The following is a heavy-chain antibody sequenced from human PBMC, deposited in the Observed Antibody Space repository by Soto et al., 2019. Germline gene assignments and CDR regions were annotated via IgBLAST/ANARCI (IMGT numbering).Heavy chain of an antibody. D-gene: IGHD5-18*01. J-gene: IGHJ4*02. CDR3: ARDRNTAMALFDY. V-gene: IGHV1-69*13. CDR1: GGTFSSYA. CDR2: IIPIFGTA. Sequence: SVKVSCKASGGTFSSYAISWVRQAPGQGLEWMGGIIPIFGTANYAQKFQGRVTITADESTSTAYMELSSLRSEDTAVYYCARDRNTAMALFDYWGQGTLVTVSS.